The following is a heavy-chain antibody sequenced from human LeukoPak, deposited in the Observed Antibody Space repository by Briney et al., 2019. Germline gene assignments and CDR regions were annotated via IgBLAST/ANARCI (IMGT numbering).Heavy chain of an antibody. CDR3: ARYGSGSYYQYYYYYYMDV. D-gene: IGHD3-10*01. V-gene: IGHV3-30*02. J-gene: IGHJ6*03. CDR2: IRYDGSNK. Sequence: GGSLRLSCAASGFTFSSYGMHWVRQAPGKGLEWVAFIRYDGSNKYYADSVKGRFTISRDNSKNTLYLQMNSLRAEDTAVYYCARYGSGSYYQYYYYYYMDVWGKGTTVTISS. CDR1: GFTFSSYG.